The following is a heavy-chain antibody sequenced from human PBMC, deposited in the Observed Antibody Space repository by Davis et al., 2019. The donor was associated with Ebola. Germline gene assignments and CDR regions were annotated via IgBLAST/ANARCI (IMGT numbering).Heavy chain of an antibody. D-gene: IGHD6-19*01. J-gene: IGHJ4*02. V-gene: IGHV3-9*01. CDR2: ISWNGGSI. CDR3: AKAPSHNSGWYYFDY. Sequence: PGGSLRLSCAASGFTFDDSAMHWVRQTPGKGLEWVSGISWNGGSIFYADSVKGRFTISRDNAKNSLYLQMNSLRTEDTALYYCAKAPSHNSGWYYFDYWGQGALVTVSS. CDR1: GFTFDDSA.